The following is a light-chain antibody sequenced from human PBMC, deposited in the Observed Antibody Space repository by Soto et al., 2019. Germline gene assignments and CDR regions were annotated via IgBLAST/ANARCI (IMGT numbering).Light chain of an antibody. CDR3: QRYNSYPET. CDR1: QGISNL. V-gene: IGKV1-16*02. Sequence: DIQMPQSQSSLSASVGDTVTTTCRASQGISNLLDWFQQRTGKAPKTLIYDASSLHSGVPSKFSGGGLWTDFTLTISNRQPEEFATYYCQRYNSYPETFGQGTKVDI. J-gene: IGKJ1*01. CDR2: DAS.